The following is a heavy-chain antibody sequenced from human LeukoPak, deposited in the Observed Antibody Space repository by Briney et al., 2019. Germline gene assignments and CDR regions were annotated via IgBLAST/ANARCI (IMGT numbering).Heavy chain of an antibody. V-gene: IGHV3-30*18. J-gene: IGHJ4*02. D-gene: IGHD4-17*01. CDR2: ISNDATKK. Sequence: PGRSLRLYCAASGFTFSTYAMHWVRQAPSKGLEWVAVISNDATKKYYADSVKGRSTISRDNSENTLYLQMNSLRAEDTAVYYCAKDMNTVTTTFDYWGQGTLVTVSS. CDR1: GFTFSTYA. CDR3: AKDMNTVTTTFDY.